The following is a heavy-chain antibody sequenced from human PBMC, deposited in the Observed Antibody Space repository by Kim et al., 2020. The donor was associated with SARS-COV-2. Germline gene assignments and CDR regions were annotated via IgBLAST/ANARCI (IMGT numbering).Heavy chain of an antibody. V-gene: IGHV5-51*01. Sequence: GESLKISCKGSGYDFTNYWIGWVRQMPGRGLEWMGIIYPGDSDTRYSPSFQGQVTISPDKSITTAYLQWSSQRASDTAMYCCVGQGGGGSGRAHDDRWGQGTVVCVAS. D-gene: IGHD6-19*01. CDR2: IYPGDSDT. CDR1: GYDFTNYW. J-gene: IGHJ5*02. CDR3: VGQGGGGSGRAHDDR.